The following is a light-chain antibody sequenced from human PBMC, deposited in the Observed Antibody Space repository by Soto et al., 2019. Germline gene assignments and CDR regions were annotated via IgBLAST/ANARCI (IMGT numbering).Light chain of an antibody. CDR1: QSISSW. J-gene: IGKJ1*01. Sequence: DIQMTQSPSTLSASVGDRVTITCRASQSISSWLAWYQQKPGKAPKLLIYDASSLDTGVPSRFSGSGSGTEFNLTISSLQPDDSATYCCQQYDTYPWTFGQGTKVEIK. CDR2: DAS. V-gene: IGKV1-5*01. CDR3: QQYDTYPWT.